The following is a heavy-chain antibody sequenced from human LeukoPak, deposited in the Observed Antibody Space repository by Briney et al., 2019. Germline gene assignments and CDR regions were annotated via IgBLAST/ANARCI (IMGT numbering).Heavy chain of an antibody. D-gene: IGHD7-27*01. CDR2: IYYTGST. Sequence: SETLSLTCTVSGGSISNYYWNWIRQPPGKGLEWIGYIYYTGSTNYNPSLKSRVTISVDTSKNQFSLKLSSVTAADTAVYYCARGWGYFDYWGQGTLVTVSS. V-gene: IGHV4-59*01. CDR1: GGSISNYY. CDR3: ARGWGYFDY. J-gene: IGHJ4*02.